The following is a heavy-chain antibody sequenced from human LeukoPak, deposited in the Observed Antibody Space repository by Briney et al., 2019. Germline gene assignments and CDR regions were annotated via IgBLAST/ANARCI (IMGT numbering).Heavy chain of an antibody. V-gene: IGHV4-34*01. Sequence: SETLSLTCAVYGGSFSGYYWSWIRQPPGKGLEWIGEINHSGSTNYNPSLKSRVTTSVDTSKNQFSLKLSSVTAADTAVYYCARRYIVVVVAATTNWFDPWGQGTLVTVSS. CDR1: GGSFSGYY. D-gene: IGHD2-15*01. CDR3: ARRYIVVVVAATTNWFDP. J-gene: IGHJ5*02. CDR2: INHSGST.